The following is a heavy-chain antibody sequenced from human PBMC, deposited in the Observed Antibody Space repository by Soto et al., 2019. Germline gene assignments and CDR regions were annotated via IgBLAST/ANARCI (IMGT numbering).Heavy chain of an antibody. Sequence: EVQLVESGGGLVKPGGSLRLSCAASGFTFSSYSMNWVRQAPGKGLEWVSSISSSSSYIYYADSVKGRFTISRDNAKNSLYLQMNSLRAEDTAVYYCARGRQWPHKTIDYWGQGTLVTVSS. D-gene: IGHD6-19*01. CDR2: ISSSSSYI. CDR3: ARGRQWPHKTIDY. V-gene: IGHV3-21*01. CDR1: GFTFSSYS. J-gene: IGHJ4*02.